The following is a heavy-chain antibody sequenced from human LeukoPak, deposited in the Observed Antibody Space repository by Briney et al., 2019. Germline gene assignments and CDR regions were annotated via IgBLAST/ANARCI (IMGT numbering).Heavy chain of an antibody. D-gene: IGHD4-17*01. CDR1: GFTFSSYS. Sequence: GGSLRLSCAASGFTFSSYSMNWDRQAPGKGLEWVSYISSSSSTIYYADSVKGRFTISRDNAKNSLYLQMNSLRAEDTAVYYCARELDYGVHERDYWGQGTLVTVSS. CDR3: ARELDYGVHERDY. J-gene: IGHJ4*02. V-gene: IGHV3-48*01. CDR2: ISSSSSTI.